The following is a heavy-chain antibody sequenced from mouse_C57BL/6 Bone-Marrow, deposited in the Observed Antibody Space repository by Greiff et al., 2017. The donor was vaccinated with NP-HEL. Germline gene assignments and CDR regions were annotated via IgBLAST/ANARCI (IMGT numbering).Heavy chain of an antibody. Sequence: VQLQQSGPELVKPGASVKISCKASGYAFSSSWMNWVKQRPGKGLEWIGRIYPGDGDTNYNGKFKGKATLTADKSSSTAYMQLSSLTSEDSAVYFCARSGWLLRPWFAYWGQGTLVTVSA. CDR1: GYAFSSSW. J-gene: IGHJ3*01. CDR3: ARSGWLLRPWFAY. CDR2: IYPGDGDT. V-gene: IGHV1-82*01. D-gene: IGHD2-3*01.